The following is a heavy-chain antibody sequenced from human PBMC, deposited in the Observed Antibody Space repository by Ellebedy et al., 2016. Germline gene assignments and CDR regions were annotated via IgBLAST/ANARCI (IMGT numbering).Heavy chain of an antibody. CDR1: GFTVSSNY. CDR2: IYSGGST. CDR3: ARGVGSGWFDP. J-gene: IGHJ5*02. D-gene: IGHD2-15*01. V-gene: IGHV3-53*01. Sequence: GESLKISCAASGFTVSSNYMSWVRQAPGKGLEWVSVIYSGGSTYYADSVKGRFTISRDNSKNTLYLQMNSLIAEDTAVYYCARGVGSGWFDPWGQGTLVTVSS.